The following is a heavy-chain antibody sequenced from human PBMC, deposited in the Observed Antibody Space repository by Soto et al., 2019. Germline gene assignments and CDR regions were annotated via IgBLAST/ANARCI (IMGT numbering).Heavy chain of an antibody. CDR2: ISGSGGST. V-gene: IGHV3-23*01. D-gene: IGHD3-22*01. CDR1: GFTFSSYA. CDR3: AKDYYDSSAYYWPDAFDI. J-gene: IGHJ3*02. Sequence: GGSLRLSCAASGFTFSSYAMNWVRQAPGKGLEWVSVISGSGGSTYYADSVKCRFTISRDNSKNTLYLQMNSLRAEDTAVYYCAKDYYDSSAYYWPDAFDILGQDTMVPVS.